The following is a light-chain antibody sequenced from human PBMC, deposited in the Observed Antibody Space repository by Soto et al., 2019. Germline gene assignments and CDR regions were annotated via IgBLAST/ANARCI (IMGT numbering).Light chain of an antibody. Sequence: EIVLTQSPGTLSLSPGERATLSCRASQSVSSSHLAWYQQNPGQAPRLLIYGATSRATGIPDRFSGSGSGTDFTLTISRLEPEDFAVYYCQQYGTSAGTFGQGTKVEFK. CDR3: QQYGTSAGT. CDR1: QSVSSSH. CDR2: GAT. V-gene: IGKV3-20*01. J-gene: IGKJ1*01.